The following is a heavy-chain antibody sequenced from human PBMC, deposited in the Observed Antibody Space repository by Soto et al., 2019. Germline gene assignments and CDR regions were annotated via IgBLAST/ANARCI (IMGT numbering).Heavy chain of an antibody. Sequence: QVQLVQSGAEVKKPGSSVKVSCKASGGTFSSYAISWVRHAPGQGLEWMGGIIPIFGTANYAQKFQGRVTITADESTSTAYMELSSLRSEDTAVYYCARDTRDGYTYYFDYWGQGTLVTVSS. CDR1: GGTFSSYA. V-gene: IGHV1-69*01. D-gene: IGHD5-12*01. CDR3: ARDTRDGYTYYFDY. CDR2: IIPIFGTA. J-gene: IGHJ4*02.